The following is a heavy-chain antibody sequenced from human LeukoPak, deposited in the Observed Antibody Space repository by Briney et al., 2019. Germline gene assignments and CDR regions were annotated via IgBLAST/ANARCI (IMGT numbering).Heavy chain of an antibody. CDR1: GFTFSNAW. CDR3: AKGLRYFDWPDAFDI. V-gene: IGHV3-23*01. J-gene: IGHJ3*02. CDR2: ISDSGSST. D-gene: IGHD3-9*01. Sequence: GGSLRLSCAASGFTFSNAWMSWVRQAPGRGLECVSSISDSGSSTYYADTVKGRFTISRDNSQNTLYLQMNSLRADDTAVYYCAKGLRYFDWPDAFDIWGQGTMVTVSS.